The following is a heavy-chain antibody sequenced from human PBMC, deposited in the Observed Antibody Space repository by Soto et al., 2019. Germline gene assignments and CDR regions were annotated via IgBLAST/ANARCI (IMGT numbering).Heavy chain of an antibody. V-gene: IGHV3-66*01. CDR2: IYSGGST. CDR3: ARDGDYGDYYAFDI. Sequence: GGSLRLSCAASGFTVSSNYMSWVHQAPGKGLEWVSVIYSGGSTYYADSVKGRFTISRDNSKNTLYLQMNSLRAEDTAVYYCARDGDYGDYYAFDIWGQGTMVTVSS. D-gene: IGHD4-17*01. CDR1: GFTVSSNY. J-gene: IGHJ3*02.